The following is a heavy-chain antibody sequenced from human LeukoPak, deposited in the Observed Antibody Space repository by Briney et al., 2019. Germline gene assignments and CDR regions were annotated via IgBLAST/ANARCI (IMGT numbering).Heavy chain of an antibody. V-gene: IGHV3-48*03. CDR3: ARDLPYYFGSGILDF. J-gene: IGHJ4*02. D-gene: IGHD3-10*01. Sequence: GGSLRLSCAASGFTFGTYEMNWVRQAPGKGLEWVSYISHSGSTIYYADSVRGRFTISRDNAKNSLYLQMNSLRAEDTAVYYCARDLPYYFGSGILDFWGQGILVTVSS. CDR1: GFTFGTYE. CDR2: ISHSGSTI.